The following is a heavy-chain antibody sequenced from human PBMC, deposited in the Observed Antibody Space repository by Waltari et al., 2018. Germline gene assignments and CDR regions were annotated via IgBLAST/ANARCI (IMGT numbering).Heavy chain of an antibody. CDR1: TFIFSKYA. D-gene: IGHD3-10*01. Sequence: QLQLVESGGGVVQPGKSLRLSCPASTFIFSKYAMHWVRQAPGKGLEWVAVISFDGKNEYYTDSVKGRFTISRDNSNNTLYLQMNSLRTEDTALYYCTRSGERLAYYFDYWGQGVLVTVSS. CDR3: TRSGERLAYYFDY. J-gene: IGHJ4*02. V-gene: IGHV3-30*04. CDR2: ISFDGKNE.